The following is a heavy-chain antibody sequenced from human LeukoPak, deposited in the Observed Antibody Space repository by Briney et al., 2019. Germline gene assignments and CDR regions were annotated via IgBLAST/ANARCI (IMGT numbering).Heavy chain of an antibody. J-gene: IGHJ2*01. Sequence: PSETLSLTCTVSGGSISSGGYYWSWIRQHPGKGLEWIGYIYYSGSTYYNPSLKSRVTISVDTSKNQFSLKLSSVTAADTAVYYCARGRSNPSYWYFDLWGRGTLVTVSS. V-gene: IGHV4-31*03. D-gene: IGHD1-26*01. CDR1: GGSISSGGYY. CDR2: IYYSGST. CDR3: ARGRSNPSYWYFDL.